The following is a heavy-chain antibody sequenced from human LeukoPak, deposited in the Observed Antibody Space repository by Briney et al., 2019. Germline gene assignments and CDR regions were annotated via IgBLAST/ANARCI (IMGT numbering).Heavy chain of an antibody. CDR2: IYTTGST. J-gene: IGHJ4*02. V-gene: IGHV4-61*02. CDR3: ARDSTLGGSYIFDY. CDR1: GGSISSDNYY. D-gene: IGHD1-26*01. Sequence: SETLSLTCTVSGGSISSDNYYWSWIRQPAGKGLEWIGRIYTTGSTNYNPSLKSRVTISIDTSKNQFSPKLNSVTAADTAVYYCARDSTLGGSYIFDYWGQGTLVTVSS.